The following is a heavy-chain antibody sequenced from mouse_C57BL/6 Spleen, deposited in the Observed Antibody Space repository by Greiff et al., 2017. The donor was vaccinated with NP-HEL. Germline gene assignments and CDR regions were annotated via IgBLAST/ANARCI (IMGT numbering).Heavy chain of an antibody. CDR1: GFNFKDHY. CDR2: IDPEDGDT. CDR3: ARSDGYFDY. V-gene: IGHV14-2*01. Sequence: EVQLVESGAELVKPGASVKLSCKVSGFNFKDHYMHWVKQRTEQGLEWIGWIDPEDGDTKYAQKVQGKATITADTSSNTAYLQLSSLTAEDISVYYCARSDGYFDYWGQGTTLTVSS. J-gene: IGHJ2*01. D-gene: IGHD2-3*01.